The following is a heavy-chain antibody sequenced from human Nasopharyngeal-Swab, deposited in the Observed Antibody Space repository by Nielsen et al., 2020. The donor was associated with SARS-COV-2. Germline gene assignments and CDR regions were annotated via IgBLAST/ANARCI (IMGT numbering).Heavy chain of an antibody. Sequence: CQAPGKGLEWIGSIYYSGSTYYNPSLKSRVTISVDTSKNQFSLKLSSVTAADTAVYYCARDTGCGGDCPKEVNSYGMDVWGQGTTVTVSS. D-gene: IGHD2-21*01. V-gene: IGHV4-39*07. CDR3: ARDTGCGGDCPKEVNSYGMDV. J-gene: IGHJ6*02. CDR2: IYYSGST.